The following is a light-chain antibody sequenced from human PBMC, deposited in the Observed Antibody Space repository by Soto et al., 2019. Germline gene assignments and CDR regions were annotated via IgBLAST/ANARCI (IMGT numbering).Light chain of an antibody. V-gene: IGKV1-39*01. CDR3: QQSYSTPQT. CDR1: QTISTY. Sequence: DIQMTQPPSSLSASVGDRVTITCRASQTISTYLNWYQQKPGKAPKLLIHTASSLQSGVPSRFSGSGSGTDFTLTISSLQPEDFATYFCQQSYSTPQTFGQGTKLEIK. J-gene: IGKJ2*01. CDR2: TAS.